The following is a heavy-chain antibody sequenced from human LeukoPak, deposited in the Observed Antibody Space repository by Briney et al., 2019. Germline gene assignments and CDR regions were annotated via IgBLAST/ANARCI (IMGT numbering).Heavy chain of an antibody. Sequence: GGSLRLSCAASGFTFSSYGMRWVRQAPGKGLEWVAFIRYDGSNKYYADSVKGRFTISRDNSKNTLYLQMNSLRAEDTAVYYCAKGPGLQLSRSVGSGYHTPFDYWGQGTLVTVSS. CDR2: IRYDGSNK. CDR3: AKGPGLQLSRSVGSGYHTPFDY. J-gene: IGHJ4*02. CDR1: GFTFSSYG. D-gene: IGHD3-3*01. V-gene: IGHV3-30*02.